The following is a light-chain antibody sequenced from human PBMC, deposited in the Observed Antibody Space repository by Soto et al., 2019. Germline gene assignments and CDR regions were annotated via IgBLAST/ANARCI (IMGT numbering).Light chain of an antibody. Sequence: DIQMTQSPSTLSASVGDKVIITCRASRSISSWLAWYQQKPGKAPNLLIYSASTLKSGIPSRFSGSGSGTEFTLTISSLQPDDFATYYCQQYDRASWTFGPGTKVEIK. CDR1: RSISSW. CDR2: SAS. CDR3: QQYDRASWT. J-gene: IGKJ1*01. V-gene: IGKV1-5*03.